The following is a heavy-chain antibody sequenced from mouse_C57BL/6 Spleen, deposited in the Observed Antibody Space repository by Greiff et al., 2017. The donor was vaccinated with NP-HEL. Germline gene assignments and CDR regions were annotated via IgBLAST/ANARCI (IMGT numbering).Heavy chain of an antibody. Sequence: QVQLQQPGAELVMPGASVKLSCKASGYTFTSYWMHWVKQRPGQGLEWIGEIDPSDSYTNYNQKFKGKSTLTVDKSSSQAYMQLSSLTSEDSAVYYCARDGNYSSFFDYWGQGTTLTVSS. J-gene: IGHJ2*01. CDR3: ARDGNYSSFFDY. V-gene: IGHV1-69*01. D-gene: IGHD2-1*01. CDR1: GYTFTSYW. CDR2: IDPSDSYT.